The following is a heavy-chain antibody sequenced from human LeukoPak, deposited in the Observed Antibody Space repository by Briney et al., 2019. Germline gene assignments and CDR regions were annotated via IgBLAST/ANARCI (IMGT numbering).Heavy chain of an antibody. D-gene: IGHD6-13*01. CDR3: ARASAGYSSSWSSDLYWYFDL. CDR1: GGSFGGYY. J-gene: IGHJ2*01. V-gene: IGHV4-34*01. CDR2: INHSGRT. Sequence: NSSETLSLTCAVSGGSFGGYYWTWIRQPPGKGLEWIGEINHSGRTNYNPSLKSRVIISVDTSKNQFSLKLSSVTAADTAVYYCARASAGYSSSWSSDLYWYFDLWGRGTLVTVSS.